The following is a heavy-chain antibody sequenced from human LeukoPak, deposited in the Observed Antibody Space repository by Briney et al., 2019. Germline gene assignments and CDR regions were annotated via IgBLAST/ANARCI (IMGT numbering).Heavy chain of an antibody. D-gene: IGHD6-19*01. Sequence: PSETLSLTCTVSGGSISGYHWSWIRQPPGKGLEWIGEIDHSGSTNYNPSLKGRVTISIDTSKKQFSLNLSSVTAADTAVYYCARVRWLVKTFDYWGQGTLVTVSS. CDR3: ARVRWLVKTFDY. CDR2: IDHSGST. V-gene: IGHV4-34*01. CDR1: GGSISGYH. J-gene: IGHJ4*02.